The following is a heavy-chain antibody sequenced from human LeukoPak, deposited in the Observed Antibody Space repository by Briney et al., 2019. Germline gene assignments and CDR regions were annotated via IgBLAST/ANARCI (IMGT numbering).Heavy chain of an antibody. CDR2: FDPEDGET. J-gene: IGHJ4*02. CDR3: ATMSFTYCSDGSCYAGLDY. Sequence: ASVKVSCKVSGYIFIELSMHWVRQAPGKGLEWMGGFDPEDGETIYAQKFQGRVTMTEDTSTDTAYMQLSSLRSEDTAVYYCATMSFTYCSDGSCYAGLDYWGQGTLVTVSS. CDR1: GYIFIELS. V-gene: IGHV1-24*01. D-gene: IGHD2-15*01.